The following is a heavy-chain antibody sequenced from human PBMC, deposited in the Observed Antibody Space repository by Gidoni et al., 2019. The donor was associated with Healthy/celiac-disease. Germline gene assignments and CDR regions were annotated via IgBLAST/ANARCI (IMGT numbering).Heavy chain of an antibody. CDR2: ISGSGGST. D-gene: IGHD3-3*01. CDR1: GFTFSGYA. Sequence: EVQLLESGGGLVQPGGSLRLSCAASGFTFSGYAMSWVRQAPGKGLEWFSAISGSGGSTYYADSVKGRFTISRDNSKNTLYLQMNSLRAEDTAVYYCAKAPDFWSGYYTYWGQGTLVTVSS. J-gene: IGHJ4*02. CDR3: AKAPDFWSGYYTY. V-gene: IGHV3-23*01.